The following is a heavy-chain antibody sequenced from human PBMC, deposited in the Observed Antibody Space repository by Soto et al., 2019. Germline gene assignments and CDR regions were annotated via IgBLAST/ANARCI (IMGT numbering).Heavy chain of an antibody. V-gene: IGHV4-59*01. CDR2: MFSRGSA. D-gene: IGHD6-25*01. CDR3: ARHHPRSVAAVEIPFDF. J-gene: IGHJ4*02. Sequence: SETLSLTCTVSGDSIGSYHWSWVRQPPGKGLEWIGFMFSRGSANYNPSLKSRVTISVDTSKSQFSLKLTSVTAADTAIYYSARHHPRSVAAVEIPFDFGGKGTLVTVSS. CDR1: GDSIGSYH.